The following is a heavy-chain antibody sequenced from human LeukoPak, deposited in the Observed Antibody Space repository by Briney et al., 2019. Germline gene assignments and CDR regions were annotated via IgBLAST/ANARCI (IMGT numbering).Heavy chain of an antibody. J-gene: IGHJ4*02. CDR2: INPSGGST. Sequence: GASVKVSCKASGYTFTSYYMHWVRQAPGQGLEWMGIINPSGGSTSYAQKLQGRVTMSTDNSTNTMYLQMSSLRAEDTAVYYCARVKPASLTVTAFDYWGQGTLVTVSS. D-gene: IGHD2-21*02. CDR3: ARVKPASLTVTAFDY. CDR1: GYTFTSYY. V-gene: IGHV1-46*01.